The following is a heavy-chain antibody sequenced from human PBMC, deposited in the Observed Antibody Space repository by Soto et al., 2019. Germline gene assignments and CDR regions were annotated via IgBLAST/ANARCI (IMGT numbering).Heavy chain of an antibody. D-gene: IGHD2-15*01. CDR3: ARVIGYCSGGSCYSNWFDP. J-gene: IGHJ5*02. V-gene: IGHV3-30*03. CDR1: GFTFSSYG. CDR2: ISYDGGGK. Sequence: PGGSLRLSCAASGFTFSSYGMHWVRQAPGKGLEWVAVISYDGGGKFYADSVKGRFTISRDNSKNMLYLEMNSLRAEDTAVYYCARVIGYCSGGSCYSNWFDPWGQGTLVTVSS.